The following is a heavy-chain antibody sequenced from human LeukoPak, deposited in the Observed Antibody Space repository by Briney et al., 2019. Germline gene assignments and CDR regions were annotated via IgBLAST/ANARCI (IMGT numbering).Heavy chain of an antibody. Sequence: ASVKVSCKASGYTFISSGISWVRQAPGQRLEWMGWISAYNGNTNYAQKLQDRVTMTTDTSTSTAYIELRSLRSDDTAVYYCAREAGQLVTEVFDYWGQGTLVTVSS. CDR1: GYTFISSG. J-gene: IGHJ4*02. D-gene: IGHD6-6*01. V-gene: IGHV1-18*01. CDR2: ISAYNGNT. CDR3: AREAGQLVTEVFDY.